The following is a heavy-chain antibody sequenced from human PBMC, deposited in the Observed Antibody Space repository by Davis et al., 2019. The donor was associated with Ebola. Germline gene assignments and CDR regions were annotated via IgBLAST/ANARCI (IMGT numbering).Heavy chain of an antibody. D-gene: IGHD3-10*01. V-gene: IGHV1-69*13. CDR2: IIPLFGTA. Sequence: AASVKVSCKAFGYTFTSSGISWVRQAPGHGPEWMGGIIPLFGTANYAQKFQGRVTITADEATSTTYMELTGLRSEDTAVYFCAKTEKPMEQYFEYWGQGALVTVSS. CDR1: GYTFTSSG. CDR3: AKTEKPMEQYFEY. J-gene: IGHJ4*02.